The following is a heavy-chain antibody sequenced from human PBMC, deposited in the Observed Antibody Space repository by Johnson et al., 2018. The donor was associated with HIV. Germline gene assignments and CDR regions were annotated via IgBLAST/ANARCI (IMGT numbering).Heavy chain of an antibody. Sequence: QVQLVESGGGLVKPGGSLRLSCVGSGFTFSDHYMSWVRQAPGKGLEWVAVISYDGSNKYYADSVKGRFTISRDNSKNTLYLQMSSLRVEDTAVYCCARVRIIYSSSSHAFDIWGQGTMVTVSS. D-gene: IGHD6-6*01. CDR1: GFTFSDHY. CDR2: ISYDGSNK. V-gene: IGHV3-30*19. J-gene: IGHJ3*02. CDR3: ARVRIIYSSSSHAFDI.